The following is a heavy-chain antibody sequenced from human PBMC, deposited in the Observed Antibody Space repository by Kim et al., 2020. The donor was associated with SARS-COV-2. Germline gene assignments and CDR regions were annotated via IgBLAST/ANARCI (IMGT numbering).Heavy chain of an antibody. CDR3: ARVGRFLEWLLSSHYYYYMDV. J-gene: IGHJ6*03. CDR2: INHSGST. V-gene: IGHV4-34*01. Sequence: SETLSLTCAVYGGSFSGYYWSWIRQPPGKGLEWIGEINHSGSTNYNPSLKSRVTISVDTSKNQFSLKLSSVTAADTAVYYCARVGRFLEWLLSSHYYYYMDVWGKGTTVTVSS. CDR1: GGSFSGYY. D-gene: IGHD3-3*01.